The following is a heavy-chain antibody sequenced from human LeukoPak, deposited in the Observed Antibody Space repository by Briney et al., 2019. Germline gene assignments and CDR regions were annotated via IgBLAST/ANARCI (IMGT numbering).Heavy chain of an antibody. CDR1: GFPFSNYA. D-gene: IGHD3-16*01. CDR3: AKHWVDC. J-gene: IGHJ4*02. CDR2: ISESGDKT. V-gene: IGHV3-23*01. Sequence: GGSLRLSCAASGFPFSNYAMNWVRQAPGKGLEWVSSISESGDKTDYADSVRGRFTISRDNSQNTLYLQMNSLRVEDTALYYCAKHWVDCWGQGTLVTVSS.